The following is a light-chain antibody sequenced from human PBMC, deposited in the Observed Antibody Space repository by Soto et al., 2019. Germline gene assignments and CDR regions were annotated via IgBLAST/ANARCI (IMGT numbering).Light chain of an antibody. CDR1: QSVSSN. CDR3: QQYNNWPLYT. CDR2: GAS. V-gene: IGKV3-15*01. J-gene: IGKJ2*01. Sequence: EIVMTQSPATLSVSPGERATLSCRASQSVSSNLAWYQQKPGQAPRLLIYGASNRATGIPARFSGSGSGTEFTHTISSLQSEDFAVYYCQQYNNWPLYTFGQGTKLEIK.